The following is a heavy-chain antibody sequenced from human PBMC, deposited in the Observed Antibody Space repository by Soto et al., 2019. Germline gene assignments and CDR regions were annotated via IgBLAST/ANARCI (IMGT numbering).Heavy chain of an antibody. CDR3: ARGGSSRYGVGS. Sequence: VPLVQSGAEVKEPPASVKVSCKASGYTFTSYGISWVRQAPGQGLEWMGWISAFKGNTSYAQKLQGRVTMTTDTSTRTADMELRSLRSDDTAVYYCARGGSSRYGVGSWGQGTLVTVSS. D-gene: IGHD6-13*01. J-gene: IGHJ4*02. CDR1: GYTFTSYG. V-gene: IGHV1-18*01. CDR2: ISAFKGNT.